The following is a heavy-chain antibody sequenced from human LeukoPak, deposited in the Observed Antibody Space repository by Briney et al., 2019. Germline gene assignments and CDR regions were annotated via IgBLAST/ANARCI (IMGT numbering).Heavy chain of an antibody. CDR2: IIPIFGTA. CDR3: ASVDGRRDDYGDYVDYYYGMDV. V-gene: IGHV1-69*13. CDR1: GGTFSSYA. Sequence: WASVKVSCKASGGTFSSYAISWVRQAPGQGLEWMGGIIPIFGTANYAQKFQGRVTITADESTSTAYMELSSLRSEDTAVYYCASVDGRRDDYGDYVDYYYGMDVWGKGTPVTVSS. J-gene: IGHJ6*04. D-gene: IGHD4-17*01.